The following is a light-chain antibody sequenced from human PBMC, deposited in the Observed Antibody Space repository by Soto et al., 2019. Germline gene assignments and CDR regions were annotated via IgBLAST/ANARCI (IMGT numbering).Light chain of an antibody. J-gene: IGKJ5*01. CDR3: QQYGSSPPIT. CDR2: DAS. Sequence: DIVLTQSTGTLSFSPGERATLSCRASQSLNSSYLAWYQQKPGQAPRLLIYDASSRATGIPDRFSGSGSGTDFTLTISRLEPEDSAVYYCQQYGSSPPITFGQGTRLEIK. CDR1: QSLNSSY. V-gene: IGKV3-20*01.